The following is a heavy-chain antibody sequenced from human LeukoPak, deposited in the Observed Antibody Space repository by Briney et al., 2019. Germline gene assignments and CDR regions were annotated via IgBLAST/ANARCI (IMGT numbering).Heavy chain of an antibody. CDR3: AKERRPSGSYGYFDY. Sequence: PGGSLRLSCAASGFTLSSYGMSWVRQAPGRALEWVSSISESGAKTYYADSVKGRFTISRDNDKNTLYLQMNSLSAEDTAVYYCAKERRPSGSYGYFDYWGQGTLVTVSS. D-gene: IGHD3-10*01. V-gene: IGHV3-23*01. CDR1: GFTLSSYG. CDR2: ISESGAKT. J-gene: IGHJ4*02.